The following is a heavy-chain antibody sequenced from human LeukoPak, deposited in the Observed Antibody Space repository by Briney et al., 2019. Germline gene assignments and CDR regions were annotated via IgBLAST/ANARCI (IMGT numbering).Heavy chain of an antibody. CDR2: INTDNGDT. V-gene: IGHV1-3*04. J-gene: IGHJ5*02. CDR1: GYTFSAYG. D-gene: IGHD3-16*02. Sequence: ASVKVSCKASGYTFSAYGMHWVRQAPGQKLEWMGWINTDNGDTKYSQTFQGRVTISRDTAATTAYMELSSLRSEDTAVYYCARDRHGGGELSPRDHWGPGTLVSVSS. CDR3: ARDRHGGGELSPRDH.